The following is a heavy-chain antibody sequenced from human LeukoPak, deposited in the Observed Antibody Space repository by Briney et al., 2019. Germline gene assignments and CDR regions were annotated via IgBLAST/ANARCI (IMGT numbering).Heavy chain of an antibody. D-gene: IGHD1-14*01. CDR2: ISYDGSNK. CDR1: GFTFSSYG. J-gene: IGHJ3*02. V-gene: IGHV3-30*03. Sequence: PGGSLRLSCAASGFTFSSYGMHWVRQAPGKGLEWVAVISYDGSNKYYADSVKGRFTISRDNAKNSLYQQMNSLRAEDTAVYYCARVSGVDAFDIWGQGTMVTVSS. CDR3: ARVSGVDAFDI.